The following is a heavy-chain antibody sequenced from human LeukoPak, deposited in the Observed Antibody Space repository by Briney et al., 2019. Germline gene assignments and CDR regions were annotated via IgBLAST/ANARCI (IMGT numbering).Heavy chain of an antibody. CDR3: ARTTMVRHWYFDL. CDR2: IYYSGST. D-gene: IGHD3-10*01. J-gene: IGHJ2*01. Sequence: SETLSLTCTVSGGSISSSSSYWGWIRQPPGKGLEWIGSIYYSGSTYYNPSLKSRVTISVDTSKNQFSLKLSSVTAADTAVYYCARTTMVRHWYFDLWGRGTLVTVSS. CDR1: GGSISSSSSY. V-gene: IGHV4-39*07.